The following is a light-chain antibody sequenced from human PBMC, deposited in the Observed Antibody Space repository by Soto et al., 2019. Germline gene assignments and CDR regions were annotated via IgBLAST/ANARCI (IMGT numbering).Light chain of an antibody. CDR1: QSVSSN. CDR3: QQYGSSSWT. V-gene: IGKV3-20*01. CDR2: DAS. J-gene: IGKJ1*01. Sequence: EFVFTQSPCTLSLSPGERATLSCRASQSVSSNLAWYQQKPGQAPRLLISDASTRATGIPARFSGSGSGTDFTLTISRLEPEDFAVYYCQQYGSSSWTFGQGTKVDIK.